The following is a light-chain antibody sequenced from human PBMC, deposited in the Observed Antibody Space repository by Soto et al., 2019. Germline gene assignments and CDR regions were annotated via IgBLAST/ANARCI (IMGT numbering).Light chain of an antibody. CDR1: QSIGSW. CDR2: DAS. Sequence: DIQMTPSPSTLSASVGDRVTITCRASQSIGSWLAWFQQKPGKAPKLLIYDASTLESGVSSRFSGTGSETECTLTITDLQADDLATYFCHQYKTYSTFGQGTKVDIK. CDR3: HQYKTYST. V-gene: IGKV1-5*01. J-gene: IGKJ1*01.